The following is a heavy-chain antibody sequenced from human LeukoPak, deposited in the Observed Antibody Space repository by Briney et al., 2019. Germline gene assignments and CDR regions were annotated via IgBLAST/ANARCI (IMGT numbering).Heavy chain of an antibody. D-gene: IGHD3-22*01. CDR3: ARSDSYYDSSGYYLY. CDR1: GYTFTGYY. Sequence: ASVKVSCKASGYTFTGYYMHWVRQAPGQGLEWMGWINPNSGGTNYAQKFQGWVTMTRDTSISTAYMELSRLRSDDTAVYYCARSDSYYDSSGYYLYWGQGTLVTVSS. CDR2: INPNSGGT. J-gene: IGHJ4*02. V-gene: IGHV1-2*04.